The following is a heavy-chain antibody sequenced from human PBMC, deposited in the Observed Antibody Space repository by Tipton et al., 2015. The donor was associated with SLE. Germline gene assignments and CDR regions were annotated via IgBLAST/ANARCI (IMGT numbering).Heavy chain of an antibody. CDR2: ISYDGSNK. J-gene: IGHJ1*01. CDR1: GFTFSSYA. V-gene: IGHV3-30*04. D-gene: IGHD1-26*01. CDR3: ARDGSYASLAEYLQH. Sequence: SLRLSCAASGFTFSSYAMHWVRQAPGKGLEWVAVISYDGSNKYYADSVKGRFTISRDNSKNTLYLQMNSLRAEDTAVYYCARDGSYASLAEYLQHWGQGPLVPVSS.